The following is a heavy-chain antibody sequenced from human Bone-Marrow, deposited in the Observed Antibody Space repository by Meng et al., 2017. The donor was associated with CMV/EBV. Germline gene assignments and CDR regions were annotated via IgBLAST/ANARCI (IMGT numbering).Heavy chain of an antibody. V-gene: IGHV3-30*02. D-gene: IGHD3-22*01. CDR1: GFTFSSYG. Sequence: GGSLRLSCAASGFTFSSYGMHWVRQAPGKGLEWVAFIRYDGSNKYYADSVKGRFTISRDNSKNTLYLQMNSLRAEDTAVYYCATLLPAPVVINEVYFDYWGQGTRVTVSS. J-gene: IGHJ4*02. CDR2: IRYDGSNK. CDR3: ATLLPAPVVINEVYFDY.